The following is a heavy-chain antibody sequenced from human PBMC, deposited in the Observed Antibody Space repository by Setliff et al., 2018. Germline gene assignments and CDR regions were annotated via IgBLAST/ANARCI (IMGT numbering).Heavy chain of an antibody. CDR1: GASISSGSHY. V-gene: IGHV4-61*09. J-gene: IGHJ5*01. CDR2: VYSTGST. D-gene: IGHD2-15*01. Sequence: SETLSLTCNVSGASISSGSHYWSWIRQSAGEKPTWIGHVYSTGSTNYYPSFESRVSTSVDKSNNQFSLKMTSVTAADTAMYYCVRDRYGRNSDGSGVYNWFDSWGQGILVTVA. CDR3: VRDRYGRNSDGSGVYNWFDS.